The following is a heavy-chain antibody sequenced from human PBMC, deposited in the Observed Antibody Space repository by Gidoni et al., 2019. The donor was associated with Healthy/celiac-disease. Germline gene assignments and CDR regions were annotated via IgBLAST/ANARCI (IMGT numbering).Heavy chain of an antibody. Sequence: QLQLQESGPGLVKPSATLSLTCTVSGGSISTSSYYWGWIRQPPGKGLEWIGSIYYSGSTYYNPSLKSRVTISVDTSKNQFSLKLSSVTAADTAVYYCARRGVRYCSGGSCDYWGQGTLVTVSS. V-gene: IGHV4-39*01. CDR2: IYYSGST. CDR1: GGSISTSSYY. D-gene: IGHD2-15*01. J-gene: IGHJ4*02. CDR3: ARRGVRYCSGGSCDY.